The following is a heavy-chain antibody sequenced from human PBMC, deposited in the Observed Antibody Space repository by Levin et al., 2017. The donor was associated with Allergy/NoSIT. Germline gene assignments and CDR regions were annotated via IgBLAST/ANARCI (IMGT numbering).Heavy chain of an antibody. J-gene: IGHJ4*02. D-gene: IGHD2-2*02. CDR1: GGSISSSSYY. CDR3: ARQGDCSSTSCDIYCDH. CDR2: IYYSGST. V-gene: IGHV4-39*01. Sequence: SETLSLTCTVSGGSISSSSYYWGWIRQPPGKGLEWIGSIYYSGSTYYNPSLKSRVTISVDTSKSQFSLKLSSVTAADTAVYYCARQGDCSSTSCDIYCDHWGQGTLVTVSS.